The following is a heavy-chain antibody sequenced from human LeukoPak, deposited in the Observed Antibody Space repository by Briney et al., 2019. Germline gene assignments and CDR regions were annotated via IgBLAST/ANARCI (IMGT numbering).Heavy chain of an antibody. V-gene: IGHV3-23*01. CDR3: AKGGSTSRVTTSRVVFGYYYYLDV. CDR2: LSGSGGTT. D-gene: IGHD4-17*01. J-gene: IGHJ6*03. CDR1: GFTFSSHA. Sequence: GGSLRPSCAASGFTFSSHAMSWVRQAPGKGLGWVSSLSGSGGTTYHADSVKGRFSISRDNAKNTLYLQLNSLRAEDTAVYYCAKGGSTSRVTTSRVVFGYYYYLDVWGKGTPVTVSS.